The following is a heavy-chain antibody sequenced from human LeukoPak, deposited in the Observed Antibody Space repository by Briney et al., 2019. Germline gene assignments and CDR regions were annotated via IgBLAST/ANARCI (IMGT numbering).Heavy chain of an antibody. CDR1: GGSISSYY. J-gene: IGHJ4*02. D-gene: IGHD6-13*01. CDR3: ARVPPYSSSWSFDY. V-gene: IGHV4-59*01. CDR2: MYYSGST. Sequence: SETLSLTCTVSGGSISSYYWSCSRRPPGEGVEWIGYMYYSGSTNYTPSLKSRVTISVDTSKNQFSLKLSSVTAADTAVYYCARVPPYSSSWSFDYWGEGTLVTVSS.